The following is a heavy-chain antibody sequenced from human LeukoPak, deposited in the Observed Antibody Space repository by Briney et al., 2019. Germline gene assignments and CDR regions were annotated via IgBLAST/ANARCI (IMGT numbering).Heavy chain of an antibody. CDR2: IYYSGST. CDR3: ARRTTVVTHYAFDI. J-gene: IGHJ3*02. Sequence: PSETLSLTCTVSGGSISSGGYYWSWIRQHPGKGLEWNGYIYYSGSTYYNPSLKSRVTISVDTSKNQFSLKLSSVTAADTAVYYCARRTTVVTHYAFDIWGQGTMVTVSS. V-gene: IGHV4-31*03. CDR1: GGSISSGGYY. D-gene: IGHD4-23*01.